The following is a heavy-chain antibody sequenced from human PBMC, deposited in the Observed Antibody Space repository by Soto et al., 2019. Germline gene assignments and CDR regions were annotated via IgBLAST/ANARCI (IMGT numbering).Heavy chain of an antibody. CDR3: AAQGTRYGSGTDFEY. J-gene: IGHJ4*02. V-gene: IGHV1-58*02. D-gene: IGHD3-10*01. CDR2: IFVGSVNT. Sequence: GASLKVDCKTAGFTFTSSAMRCGRHTHGQRLEWIGWIFVGSVNTNYAQKFQERVTITRDMSTSTAYMELSSLRSEDTAVYYCAAQGTRYGSGTDFEYWGQGTLVTVSS. CDR1: GFTFTSSA.